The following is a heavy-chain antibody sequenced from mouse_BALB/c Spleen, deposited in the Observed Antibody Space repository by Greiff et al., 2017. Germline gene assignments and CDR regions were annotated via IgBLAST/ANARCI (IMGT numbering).Heavy chain of an antibody. CDR1: GFTFSDYY. Sequence: EVQRVESGGGLVKPGGSLKLSCAASGFTFSDYYMYWVRQTPEKRLEWVATISDGGSYTYYPDSVKGRFTISRDNAKNNLYLQMSSLKSEDTAMYYCARHGYYSLAMDYWGQGTSVTVSS. J-gene: IGHJ4*01. CDR3: ARHGYYSLAMDY. D-gene: IGHD2-3*01. V-gene: IGHV5-4*02. CDR2: ISDGGSYT.